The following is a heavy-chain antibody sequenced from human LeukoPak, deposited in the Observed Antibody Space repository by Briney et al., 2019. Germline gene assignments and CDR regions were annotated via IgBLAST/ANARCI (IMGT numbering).Heavy chain of an antibody. D-gene: IGHD4-11*01. Sequence: GGSLRLSCAASGFSLSSHWMSWVRQALGKGLEWVANIKQDGSEKYYVDSVRGRFTISRDNAKISLYLQMNSLRAEDTAVYYCARGYSNYAEYYYYYRLDVWGKGTTVTVSS. CDR3: ARGYSNYAEYYYYYRLDV. CDR2: IKQDGSEK. CDR1: GFSLSSHW. J-gene: IGHJ6*04. V-gene: IGHV3-7*01.